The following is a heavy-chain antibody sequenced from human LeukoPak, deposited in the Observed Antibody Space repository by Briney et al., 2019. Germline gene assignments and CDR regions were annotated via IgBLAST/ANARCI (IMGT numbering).Heavy chain of an antibody. J-gene: IGHJ6*02. D-gene: IGHD6-13*01. CDR1: GFTFSDYY. CDR2: ISGSGSII. Sequence: GGSLRLSCAASGFTFSDYYMSWIRQAPGKGLEGVSYISGSGSIIYYADSVKGRFTISRDNSKNTLYLQMNSLRAEDTAVYYCAKDSRYGIAAALHYYYGMDVWGQGTTVTVSS. V-gene: IGHV3-11*04. CDR3: AKDSRYGIAAALHYYYGMDV.